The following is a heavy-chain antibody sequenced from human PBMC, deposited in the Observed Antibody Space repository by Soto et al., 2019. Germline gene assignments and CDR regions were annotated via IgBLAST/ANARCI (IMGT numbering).Heavy chain of an antibody. Sequence: SETLSLTCTVSGGSISSGDYYWSWIRQPPGKGLEWIGYIYYSGSTYYNPSLKSRVTISVDTSKNQFSLKLSSVTAADTAVYYCARGCGAAPPSYYYGMDVWGQGTTVT. D-gene: IGHD2-15*01. CDR1: GGSISSGDYY. CDR3: ARGCGAAPPSYYYGMDV. J-gene: IGHJ6*02. CDR2: IYYSGST. V-gene: IGHV4-30-4*01.